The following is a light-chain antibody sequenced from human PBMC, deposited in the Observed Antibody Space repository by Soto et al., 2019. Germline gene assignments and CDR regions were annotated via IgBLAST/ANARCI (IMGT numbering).Light chain of an antibody. CDR3: QVRDVWPT. J-gene: IGKJ1*01. CDR1: QSVSTS. CDR2: DAS. Sequence: IVLTQSPATLSLSPGERAALSCRASQSVSTSLAWYQHKPGQAPRLIIYDASKRAPGLPARLSGSGSGTDFTLTISSLEPEDFAVYYCQVRDVWPTFGQGTKV. V-gene: IGKV3-11*01.